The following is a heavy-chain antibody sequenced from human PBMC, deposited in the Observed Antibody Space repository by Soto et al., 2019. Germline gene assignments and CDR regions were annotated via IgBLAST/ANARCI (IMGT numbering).Heavy chain of an antibody. V-gene: IGHV4-31*03. D-gene: IGHD5-18*01. CDR2: LYYSGST. CDR3: ARDPVDTAMVTPQGYYGMGV. CDR1: GGSISRGGSY. J-gene: IGHJ6*02. Sequence: SETLSLTCTVSGGSISRGGSYWSWIRQHPGKGLKWIGYLYYSGSTYYHPSLRSRVTIAVDTSKNQFSRKLSSVTAADRAMYYCARDPVDTAMVTPQGYYGMGVGGQGTTVTVSS.